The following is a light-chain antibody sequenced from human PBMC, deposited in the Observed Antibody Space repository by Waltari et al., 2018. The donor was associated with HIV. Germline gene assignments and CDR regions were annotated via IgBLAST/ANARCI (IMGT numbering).Light chain of an antibody. CDR2: GAS. CDR3: QQYNNWPGT. J-gene: IGKJ1*01. CDR1: QSVSDN. V-gene: IGKV3-15*01. Sequence: EIVMTQSPATLSVSPGERATLSCRASQSVSDNLAWYQQKPGQAPRLLIYGASTRVTGIPARFSGSGSGTELTLTISSLQSEDFAVYYCQQYNNWPGTFGQGTKVEIK.